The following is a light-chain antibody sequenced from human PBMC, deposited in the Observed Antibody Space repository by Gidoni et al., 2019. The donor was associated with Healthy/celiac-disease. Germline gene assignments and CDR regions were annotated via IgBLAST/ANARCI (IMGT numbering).Light chain of an antibody. CDR2: SNN. V-gene: IGLV1-47*02. CDR3: AAWDDSLSGHYV. J-gene: IGLJ1*01. Sequence: QSVLTQPPSASGTPGQRVTISCSGSSSNLGSNYVYWYQQLPGTAPKLLIYSNNQRPSGVPDRFSGSKSGTSASLAISGLRSEDEADYYCAAWDDSLSGHYVFGTGTKVTVL. CDR1: SSNLGSNY.